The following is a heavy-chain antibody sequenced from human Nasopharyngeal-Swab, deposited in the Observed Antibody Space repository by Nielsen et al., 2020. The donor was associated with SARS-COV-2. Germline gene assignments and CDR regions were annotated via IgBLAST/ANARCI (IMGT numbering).Heavy chain of an antibody. CDR2: IKSSTDGGTT. CDR3: AADDVGSFS. V-gene: IGHV3-15*01. J-gene: IGHJ4*02. Sequence: WIRQSPGKGLEWVGRIKSSTDGGTTDYIAPVKGRFNISRDDSKNTLYLQMTSLKTEDTAVYYCAADDVGSFSRGQGTLVTVSS. D-gene: IGHD1-1*01.